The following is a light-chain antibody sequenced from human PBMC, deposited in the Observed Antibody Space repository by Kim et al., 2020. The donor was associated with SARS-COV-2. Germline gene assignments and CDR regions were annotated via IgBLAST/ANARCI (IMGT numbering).Light chain of an antibody. Sequence: TISCARSRSNIGSIYDVHWYQQLPGTAPKLLIYDNKNRPSGVPDRFSGSKSGTSASLAITGLQAEDEADYYCQSYDNSLGGSVVFGGGTKLTVL. V-gene: IGLV1-40*01. CDR2: DNK. J-gene: IGLJ2*01. CDR3: QSYDNSLGGSVV. CDR1: RSNIGSIYD.